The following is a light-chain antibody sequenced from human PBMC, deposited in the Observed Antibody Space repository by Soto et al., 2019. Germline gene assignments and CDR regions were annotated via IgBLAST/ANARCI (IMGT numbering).Light chain of an antibody. Sequence: QSVLTQPPSVSGAPGQRVIISCSGTSSSIGAGYEVHWYHQLPGTAPKLVVSGNGNRPSGVPDRLSASKSGTSASLAITGLQAEDEGHYYCQSYDKRLTAYVFXTGTKVTVL. V-gene: IGLV1-40*01. CDR2: GNG. CDR1: SSSIGAGYE. J-gene: IGLJ1*01. CDR3: QSYDKRLTAYV.